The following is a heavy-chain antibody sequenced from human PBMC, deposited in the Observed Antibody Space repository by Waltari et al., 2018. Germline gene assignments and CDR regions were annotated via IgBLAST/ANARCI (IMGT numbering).Heavy chain of an antibody. CDR3: ASSPLYYDFWSGYYRDYYYYMDV. CDR2: IYTSGST. D-gene: IGHD3-3*01. Sequence: QVQLQESGPGLVKPSETLSLTCTVSGGSISSYYWSWIRQPAGKGLEWIGRIYTSGSTNYNPSLNSRVTMSVDTSKNQFSLKLSSVTAADTAVYYCASSPLYYDFWSGYYRDYYYYMDVWGKGTTVTISS. J-gene: IGHJ6*03. V-gene: IGHV4-4*07. CDR1: GGSISSYY.